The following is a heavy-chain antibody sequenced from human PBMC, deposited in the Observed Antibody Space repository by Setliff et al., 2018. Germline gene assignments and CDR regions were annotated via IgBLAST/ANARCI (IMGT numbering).Heavy chain of an antibody. D-gene: IGHD3-22*01. Sequence: GASVKVSCKASGYTFTSHYMHWVRQAPGLGLEWMGTINPSSGRTSYAQKFQGRVTMTRXXXTSXXXXXXXXXXSEDTAVYYCARDVFPYHYEGAFDIWGQGTMVTVS. CDR3: ARDVFPYHYEGAFDI. V-gene: IGHV1-46*01. CDR1: GYTFTSHY. J-gene: IGHJ3*02. CDR2: INPSSGRT.